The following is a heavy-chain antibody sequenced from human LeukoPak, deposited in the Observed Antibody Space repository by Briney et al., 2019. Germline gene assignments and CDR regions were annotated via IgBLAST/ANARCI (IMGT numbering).Heavy chain of an antibody. CDR3: ASGHCSSTSCYPFDY. Sequence: GGSLRLSCAASGFTFSSYEMNWVRQAPGKGLEWVSYISSSGSTIYYADSVKGRFTISRDNAKKSLYLQMNSLRAEDTAVCYCASGHCSSTSCYPFDYWGQGTLVTVSS. CDR1: GFTFSSYE. J-gene: IGHJ4*02. V-gene: IGHV3-48*03. CDR2: ISSSGSTI. D-gene: IGHD2-2*01.